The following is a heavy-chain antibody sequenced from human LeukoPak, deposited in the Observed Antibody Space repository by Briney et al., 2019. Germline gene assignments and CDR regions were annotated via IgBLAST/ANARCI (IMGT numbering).Heavy chain of an antibody. Sequence: PGGSLRLSCAASGFTFDDYGMSWVRQAPGKGLEWVSGINWNGGSTGYADSVKGRFTISRDNAKNSLYLQMHSLRAEDTAVYYCARAPKFRLVGVPKGPFDPWGQGTLVTVSS. CDR3: ARAPKFRLVGVPKGPFDP. D-gene: IGHD1-26*01. V-gene: IGHV3-20*04. J-gene: IGHJ5*02. CDR1: GFTFDDYG. CDR2: INWNGGST.